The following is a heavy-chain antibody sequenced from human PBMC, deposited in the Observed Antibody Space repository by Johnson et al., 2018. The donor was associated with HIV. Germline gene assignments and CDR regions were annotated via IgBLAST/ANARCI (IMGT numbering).Heavy chain of an antibody. J-gene: IGHJ3*02. Sequence: VQLVESGGGLVQPGGSLRLSCAASGFTFSSYAMSWVRHAPGKGLEWVSVIYSGGSTYYADSVKGRFTISRDNSKNTLYLQMNSLRAEDTAVYYCAREWEAAFDIWGQGTMVTVSS. V-gene: IGHV3-66*01. CDR1: GFTFSSYA. D-gene: IGHD1-26*01. CDR2: IYSGGST. CDR3: AREWEAAFDI.